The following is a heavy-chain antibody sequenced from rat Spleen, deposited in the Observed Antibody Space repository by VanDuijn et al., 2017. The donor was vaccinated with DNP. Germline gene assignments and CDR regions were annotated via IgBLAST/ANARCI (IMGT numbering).Heavy chain of an antibody. D-gene: IGHD1-1*01. CDR3: ARDGQWDYLDY. CDR2: ISSGGST. Sequence: QVQLKESGPGLVQPSQTLSLTCTVSGFSLTSFGVSWVRQPPGKGLEWIAAISSGGSTYYNSTLTSRLSISRDTSKSQVFLKMNSLQSEDTATYYCARDGQWDYLDYWGQGVMVTVAS. V-gene: IGHV2S12*01. J-gene: IGHJ2*01. CDR1: GFSLTSFG.